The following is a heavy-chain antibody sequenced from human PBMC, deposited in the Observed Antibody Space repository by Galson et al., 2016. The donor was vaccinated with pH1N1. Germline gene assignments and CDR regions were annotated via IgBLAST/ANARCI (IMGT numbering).Heavy chain of an antibody. Sequence: PALVKPTQTLTLTCTFSGFSLRTSGVGVGWIRQPPGKALEWLALIYWNDDKRYSPSLKSRLTITKDTSKSQVVLTMTNMDPVDTATYYCAHSLYGDYVGWFDPWGQGTLVTVSS. CDR3: AHSLYGDYVGWFDP. D-gene: IGHD4-17*01. CDR1: GFSLRTSGVG. J-gene: IGHJ5*02. CDR2: IYWNDDK. V-gene: IGHV2-5*01.